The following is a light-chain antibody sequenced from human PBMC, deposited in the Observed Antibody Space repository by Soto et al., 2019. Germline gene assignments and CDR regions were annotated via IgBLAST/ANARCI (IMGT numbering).Light chain of an antibody. CDR2: AVT. V-gene: IGLV2-14*01. J-gene: IGLJ3*02. CDR3: LSYTSANTRV. CDR1: SSDVGGYNY. Sequence: QSALTQPASVSGSPGQSITISCTGTSSDVGGYNYVSWYQQHPGKAPKLMIYAVTDRPSGVSSRFSGSKSGNTASLTISGLQAEDEADYYCLSYTSANTRVFGGGTKLTVL.